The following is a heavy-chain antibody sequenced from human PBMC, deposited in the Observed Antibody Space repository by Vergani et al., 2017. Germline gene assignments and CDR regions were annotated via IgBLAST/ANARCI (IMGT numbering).Heavy chain of an antibody. CDR3: AKVLAYYDFWSGYDY. V-gene: IGHV3-30*18. Sequence: VQLVESGGGVVQPGRSLRLSCAASGFTFSSYGMHWVRQAPGKGLEWVAVISYDGSNKYYADSVKGRFTISRDNSKNTLYLQMNSLRAEDTAVYYCAKVLAYYDFWSGYDYWGQGTLVTVSS. CDR1: GFTFSSYG. CDR2: ISYDGSNK. D-gene: IGHD3-3*01. J-gene: IGHJ4*02.